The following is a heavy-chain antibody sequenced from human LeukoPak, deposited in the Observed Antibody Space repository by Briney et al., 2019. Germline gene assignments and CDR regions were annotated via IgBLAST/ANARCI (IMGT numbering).Heavy chain of an antibody. CDR1: GASISSSTYY. CDR3: ARHLGPYSASYLDY. CDR2: VNYAVNT. D-gene: IGHD1-26*01. J-gene: IGHJ4*02. Sequence: SGTLSLTCTVSGASISSSTYYWGWIRQSPGKGLEWLGSVNYAVNTYYTPSLKSRVTISADTSKNQFSLKMNFVTAADTALYYCARHLGPYSASYLDYWGQGSLVTVSS. V-gene: IGHV4-39*01.